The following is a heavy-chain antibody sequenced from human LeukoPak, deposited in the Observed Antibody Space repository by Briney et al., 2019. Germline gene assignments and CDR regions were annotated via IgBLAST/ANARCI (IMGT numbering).Heavy chain of an antibody. Sequence: GGSLRLSCAASGFTFSSYWMHWVRQAPGKGLVWVSRINSDGSSTSYADSVKGRFTISRDNAKNTLYLQMNSLRAEDTAVYYCARRGPGSGSSYYFDYWGQGTLVTVSS. CDR2: INSDGSST. V-gene: IGHV3-74*01. D-gene: IGHD1-26*01. CDR3: ARRGPGSGSSYYFDY. J-gene: IGHJ4*02. CDR1: GFTFSSYW.